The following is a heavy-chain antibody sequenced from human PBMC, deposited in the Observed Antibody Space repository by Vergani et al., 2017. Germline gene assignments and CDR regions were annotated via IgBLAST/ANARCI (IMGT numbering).Heavy chain of an antibody. CDR1: GFTLNTYG. CDR3: AKATEVVPA. CDR2: IRYDGSNK. J-gene: IGHJ4*02. Sequence: VQLVESGGVVVQPGGSLRLSCTLSGFTLNTYGIHWVRQAPGKGLEWVAFIRYDGSNKYYADSVKGRFTISRDNSKNTLYLQMNSLRAEDTAVYYCAKATEVVPAWGQGTLVTVSS. V-gene: IGHV3-30*02. D-gene: IGHD2-2*01.